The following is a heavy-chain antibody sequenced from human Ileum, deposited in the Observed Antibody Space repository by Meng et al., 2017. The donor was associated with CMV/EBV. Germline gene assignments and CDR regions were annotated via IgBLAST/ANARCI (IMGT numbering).Heavy chain of an antibody. J-gene: IGHJ4*02. Sequence: SETLSLTCTVSGGSISSGGHYWSWIRQHPGKGLEWIGYIYYSGSTYYNPSLKSRLTISVDTSKNQFSLKLSSVTAADTAVYYCARVLPYCGGDCYSGSYFDYWGQGTLVTVSS. CDR3: ARVLPYCGGDCYSGSYFDY. V-gene: IGHV4-31*03. CDR2: IYYSGST. CDR1: GGSISSGGHY. D-gene: IGHD2-21*01.